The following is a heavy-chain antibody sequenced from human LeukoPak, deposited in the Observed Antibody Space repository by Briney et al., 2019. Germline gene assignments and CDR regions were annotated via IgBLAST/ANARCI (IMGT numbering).Heavy chain of an antibody. V-gene: IGHV4-59*01. CDR2: IHYSGTT. J-gene: IGHJ4*02. Sequence: SETLSLTCTVSGGSISAYYWSWLRQPPRKGLEWIGYIHYSGTTHYYPSLKSLVTIALDTSKNQFSLKLNSVTAADTAVYYCARFGTSSSRFFDQWGQGTLVTVSS. D-gene: IGHD6-6*01. CDR3: ARFGTSSSRFFDQ. CDR1: GGSISAYY.